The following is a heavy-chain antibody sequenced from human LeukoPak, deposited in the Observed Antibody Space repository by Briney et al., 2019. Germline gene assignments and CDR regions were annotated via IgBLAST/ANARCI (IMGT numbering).Heavy chain of an antibody. Sequence: GGPLRPSCAASGFTFSSYSMNWVRQAPGKGLEWVSYISSSSSTIYYADSVKGRFTISRDNAKNSLYLQMNSLRAEDTAVYYCARDRDGFGELLPYYYYYGMDVWGQGTTVTVSS. D-gene: IGHD3-10*01. J-gene: IGHJ6*02. CDR3: ARDRDGFGELLPYYYYYGMDV. CDR1: GFTFSSYS. CDR2: ISSSSSTI. V-gene: IGHV3-48*01.